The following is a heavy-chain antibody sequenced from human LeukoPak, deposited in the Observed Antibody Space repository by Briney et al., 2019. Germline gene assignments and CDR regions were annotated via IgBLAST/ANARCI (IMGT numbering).Heavy chain of an antibody. V-gene: IGHV3-43D*03. CDR2: ISWDGGST. D-gene: IGHD3-10*01. Sequence: GGSLRLSCAASGFTFDDYAMHWVRQAPGKGLEWVSLISWDGGSTYYADSVKGRFTISRDNSKNSLYLQMNSLRVEDTALYYCAKDNLPRRVVRGAPLDYWGQGTLVTVSS. CDR3: AKDNLPRRVVRGAPLDY. J-gene: IGHJ4*02. CDR1: GFTFDDYA.